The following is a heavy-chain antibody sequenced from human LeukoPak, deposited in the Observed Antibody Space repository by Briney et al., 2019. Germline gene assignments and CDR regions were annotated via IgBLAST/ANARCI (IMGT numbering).Heavy chain of an antibody. J-gene: IGHJ4*02. CDR2: IIPIFGTA. V-gene: IGHV1-69*05. CDR1: GGTFSSYA. Sequence: SVKVSCKASGGTFSSYAISWVRQAPGQGLEWIGRIIPIFGTANYAQKFQGRVTITTDESTSTAYMELSSLRSEDTAVYYCARSVNYDFWSGDAFDYWGQGTLVTVSS. CDR3: ARSVNYDFWSGDAFDY. D-gene: IGHD3-3*01.